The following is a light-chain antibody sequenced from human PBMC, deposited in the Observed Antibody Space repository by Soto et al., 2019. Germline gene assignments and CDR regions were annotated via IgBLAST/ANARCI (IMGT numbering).Light chain of an antibody. Sequence: SYELTQPPSVSVAPGQTARITCGGTNIGSKNVHWYQQKPGQAPVLVVYDDSDRPSGIPEGFSGSNSGNTATLTISRVAAGDEADYYCQVWDSSSDHVVFGGGTKLTVL. J-gene: IGLJ2*01. CDR1: NIGSKN. CDR2: DDS. CDR3: QVWDSSSDHVV. V-gene: IGLV3-21*02.